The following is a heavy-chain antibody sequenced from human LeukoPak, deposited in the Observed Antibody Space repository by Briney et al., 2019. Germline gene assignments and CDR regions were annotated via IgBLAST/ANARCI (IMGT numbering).Heavy chain of an antibody. V-gene: IGHV1-8*03. D-gene: IGHD1-26*01. Sequence: ASVKVSCKASGYTFTSYDINWVRQATGQGLEWMGWMNPNSGNTGYAQKFQGRVTITRNTSISTAYMELSSLRSEDTAVYYCARGPTAGSYLDYWGQGTLVTVSS. CDR3: ARGPTAGSYLDY. CDR1: GYTFTSYD. CDR2: MNPNSGNT. J-gene: IGHJ4*02.